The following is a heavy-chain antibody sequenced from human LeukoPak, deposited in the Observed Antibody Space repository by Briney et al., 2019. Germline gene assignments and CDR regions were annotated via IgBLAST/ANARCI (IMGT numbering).Heavy chain of an antibody. CDR1: GGSFSGYY. CDR2: INHSGST. CDR3: ARRRYFDWLLTFDP. Sequence: SETLSLTCAVYGGSFSGYYWSWIRQPPGKGLEWIGEINHSGSTNYNPSLKSRVTISVDTSKNQFSLKLSSVTAADTAVYYCARRRYFDWLLTFDPWGQGTLVTVSS. D-gene: IGHD3-9*01. J-gene: IGHJ5*02. V-gene: IGHV4-34*01.